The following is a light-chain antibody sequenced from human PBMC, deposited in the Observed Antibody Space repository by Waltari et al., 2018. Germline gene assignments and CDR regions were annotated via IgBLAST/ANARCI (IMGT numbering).Light chain of an antibody. CDR2: EGS. Sequence: QSALTQPASVSGSPGQSITISCTGTSSDFGSYNLVSWYQQHPGKAPKLMIYEGSKRPSGVSNRFSGSKSGNTASLTISGLQAEDEADYYCFSYAGSSTFVFGTGTKVTVL. V-gene: IGLV2-23*01. CDR1: SSDFGSYNL. J-gene: IGLJ1*01. CDR3: FSYAGSSTFV.